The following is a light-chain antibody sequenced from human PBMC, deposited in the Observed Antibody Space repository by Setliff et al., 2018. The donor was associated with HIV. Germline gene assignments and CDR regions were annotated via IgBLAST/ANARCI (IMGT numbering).Light chain of an antibody. Sequence: QSVLAQPASVSGSPGQSITISCTGTSSDVGSYNLVSWYQQHPGKAPKLIIYEGNKRSSGVSTRFSGSKSGNTASLTISGLQAEDEADYYCCSFAGSSTSVFGTGTKGTVL. J-gene: IGLJ1*01. CDR2: EGN. CDR1: SSDVGSYNL. CDR3: CSFAGSSTSV. V-gene: IGLV2-23*01.